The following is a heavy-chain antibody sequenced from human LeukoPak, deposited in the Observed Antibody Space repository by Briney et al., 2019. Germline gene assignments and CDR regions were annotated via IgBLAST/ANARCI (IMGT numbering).Heavy chain of an antibody. J-gene: IGHJ3*02. V-gene: IGHV4-59*08. D-gene: IGHD3-22*01. CDR1: VGSINNYF. Sequence: SETLSLTCTVSVGSINNYFWSWIRQPPGKGLEWIGQITYSGNTKYNPSLKSRVTISVDTSKNQFSLRLSSVTAADTAVYYCAAVKTYYYDSSGYYFPLNAFDIWGQGTMVTVSS. CDR2: ITYSGNT. CDR3: AAVKTYYYDSSGYYFPLNAFDI.